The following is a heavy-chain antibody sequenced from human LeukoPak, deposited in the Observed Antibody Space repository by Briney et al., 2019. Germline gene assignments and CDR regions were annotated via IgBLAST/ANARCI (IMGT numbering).Heavy chain of an antibody. Sequence: GGSLRLSCAASGFTFSSHWMSWVRQAPGKGLEWVANIKKDGSEKYYVDAVKGRFTISRDNAKTSLYLQMNSLRAEDTAVYYCARDGPNIVVVPAALSGWGQGTLVTVSS. CDR2: IKKDGSEK. CDR1: GFTFSSHW. V-gene: IGHV3-7*01. D-gene: IGHD2-2*01. J-gene: IGHJ4*02. CDR3: ARDGPNIVVVPAALSG.